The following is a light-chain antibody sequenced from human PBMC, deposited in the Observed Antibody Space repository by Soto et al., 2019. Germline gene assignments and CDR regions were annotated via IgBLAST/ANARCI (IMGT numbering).Light chain of an antibody. CDR2: GAS. J-gene: IGKJ1*01. CDR1: QSVYNN. V-gene: IGKV3-15*01. Sequence: EIVMTQSPATLSVSPGERATLSCRASQSVYNNLAWYQQKPGQAPRLLIYGASTRATGIPARFSGSGSGTEFTLTISSLQSEDFAVYYCQHYGSSLPWTFGQGTKVEI. CDR3: QHYGSSLPWT.